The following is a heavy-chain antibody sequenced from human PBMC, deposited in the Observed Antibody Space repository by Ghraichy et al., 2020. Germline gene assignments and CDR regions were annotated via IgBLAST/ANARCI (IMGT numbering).Heavy chain of an antibody. CDR2: IYYRGDT. CDR3: ARFSSSWYLYYFDV. CDR1: GDSITNNNYY. J-gene: IGHJ4*02. V-gene: IGHV4-39*01. D-gene: IGHD6-13*01. Sequence: SETLSLTCSVSGDSITNNNYYWGWVRQFPGKGLEWIANIYYRGDTYYNPSLKGRVTISADTSYNQFNLQLNSVTAADTAVYYCARFSSSWYLYYFDVWGRGTLVTVSS.